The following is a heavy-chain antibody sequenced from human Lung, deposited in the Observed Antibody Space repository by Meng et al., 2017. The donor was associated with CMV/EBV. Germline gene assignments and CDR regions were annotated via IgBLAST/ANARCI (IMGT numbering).Heavy chain of an antibody. V-gene: IGHV1-18*01. CDR3: ARVEVGITSGDY. CDR1: GYTFTNYG. D-gene: IGHD1-26*01. CDR2: ISAYNGNT. J-gene: IGHJ4*02. Sequence: QAQLLQSGGEVEETRASVKVSCKASGYTFTNYGITWVRQAPGQGLEWMGWISAYNGNTNYAQTLQGRLTMTTDTSTSTAYMELRSLRSDDTAVYYCARVEVGITSGDYWGQGTLVTVSS.